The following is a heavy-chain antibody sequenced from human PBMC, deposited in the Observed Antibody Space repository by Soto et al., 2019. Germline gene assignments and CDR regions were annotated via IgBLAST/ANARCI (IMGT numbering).Heavy chain of an antibody. J-gene: IGHJ4*02. D-gene: IGHD5-12*01. CDR1: GFTFSSYW. V-gene: IGHV3-74*01. CDR2: INSDGSST. Sequence: GGSLRLSCAASGFTFSSYWMHWVRQAPGKGLVWVSRINSDGSSTSYADSVKGRFTISRDNAKNTLYLQMNSLRAEDTAVYYCASPRYSGYDNFDYWGQGTLVTVSS. CDR3: ASPRYSGYDNFDY.